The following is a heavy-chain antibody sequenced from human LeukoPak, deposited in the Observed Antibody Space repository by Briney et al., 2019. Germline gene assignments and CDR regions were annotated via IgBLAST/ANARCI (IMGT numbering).Heavy chain of an antibody. CDR3: ARDLDSSGLSGAFDT. V-gene: IGHV3-7*01. J-gene: IGHJ3*02. CDR2: MRQDGSDK. CDR1: GFNFQIYW. Sequence: GGSLRLSCAASGFNFQIYWINWVRQAPGKGLEWVANMRQDGSDKYYVDSVKGRFTISRDNAKNSVHLQMNSLRAEDTAVYYCARDLDSSGLSGAFDTWGQGTMVTVS. D-gene: IGHD3-22*01.